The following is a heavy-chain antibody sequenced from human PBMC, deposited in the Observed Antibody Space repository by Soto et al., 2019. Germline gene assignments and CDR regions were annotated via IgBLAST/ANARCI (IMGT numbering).Heavy chain of an antibody. V-gene: IGHV1-18*04. Sequence: ASVKVSCKASGYTFTSYGISWVRQAPGHGLEWMGWISAYNGNTNYAPKLQGRVTMTTDTSTSTADMELRRLRSDDTAVYYGARDQGCSSTSCQGGYGMDVWGQGTTVTVSS. D-gene: IGHD2-2*01. CDR1: GYTFTSYG. J-gene: IGHJ6*02. CDR3: ARDQGCSSTSCQGGYGMDV. CDR2: ISAYNGNT.